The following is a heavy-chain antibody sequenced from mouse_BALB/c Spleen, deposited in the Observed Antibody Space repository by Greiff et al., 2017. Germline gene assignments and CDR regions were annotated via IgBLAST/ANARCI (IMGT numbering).Heavy chain of an antibody. CDR2: IDPSDSYT. CDR3: ARRAHYPYCYAMDY. CDR1: GYTFTSYW. D-gene: IGHD5-5*01. J-gene: IGHJ4*01. Sequence: QVQLQQPGAELVKPGASVKLSCKASGYTFTSYWMHWVKQRPGQGLEWIGEIDPSDSYTNYNQKFKGKATLTVDKSSSAAYMQLSSLTSEDSAVYYCARRAHYPYCYAMDYWGQGTSVTVSS. V-gene: IGHV1-69*02.